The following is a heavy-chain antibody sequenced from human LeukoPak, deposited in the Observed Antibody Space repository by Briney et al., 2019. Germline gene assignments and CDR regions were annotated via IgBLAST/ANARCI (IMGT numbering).Heavy chain of an antibody. CDR3: ARGTYYDILTGYPYYYGMDV. Sequence: GASVKVSCKASGYTFTSYGISWVRQAPGQGLEWMGWISAYNGNTNYAQKLQGRVTMTTDTSTSTAYMELRSLRSDDTAVYYCARGTYYDILTGYPYYYGMDVWGQGTTVTVSS. V-gene: IGHV1-18*01. J-gene: IGHJ6*02. CDR1: GYTFTSYG. D-gene: IGHD3-9*01. CDR2: ISAYNGNT.